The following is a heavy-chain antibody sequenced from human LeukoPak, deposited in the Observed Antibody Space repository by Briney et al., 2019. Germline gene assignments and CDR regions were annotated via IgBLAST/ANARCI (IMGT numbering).Heavy chain of an antibody. V-gene: IGHV4-39*07. CDR2: IYHSGST. J-gene: IGHJ4*02. Sequence: SETLSLTCTVSGGSISSSSYYWGWIRQPPGKGLEWIGSIYHSGSTYYNPSLKSRVTISVETSKNKFSLKLSSVTAADTAVYYCARGTLVVGATGYWGQGTLVTVSS. D-gene: IGHD1-26*01. CDR3: ARGTLVVGATGY. CDR1: GGSISSSSYY.